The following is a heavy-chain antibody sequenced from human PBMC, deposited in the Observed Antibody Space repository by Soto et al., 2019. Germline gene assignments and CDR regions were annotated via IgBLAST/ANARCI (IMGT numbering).Heavy chain of an antibody. J-gene: IGHJ4*02. Sequence: PSETLSLTCVVSGYSIRSGYFWGWIRQPPGEGLEWIASIYHNGSTYYNPSLKSRVTISVDTSRNQLSLKLRSVTAADTAVYYCARPRITASGHYFDYWGQGTVVTV. V-gene: IGHV4-38-2*01. D-gene: IGHD6-13*01. CDR2: IYHNGST. CDR3: ARPRITASGHYFDY. CDR1: GYSIRSGYF.